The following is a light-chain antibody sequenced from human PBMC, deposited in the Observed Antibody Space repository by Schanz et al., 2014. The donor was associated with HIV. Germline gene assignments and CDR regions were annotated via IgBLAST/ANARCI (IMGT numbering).Light chain of an antibody. Sequence: EIVMTQSPATLSVSPGERATLSCRASQSVSSNLAWYQQKPGQAPRLLIYGASTKAPGIPDRFSGSGSETDFILTISRLEPEDFAVYYCQQYGSSPRTFGQGTQLEI. CDR2: GAS. CDR1: QSVSSN. CDR3: QQYGSSPRT. J-gene: IGKJ2*01. V-gene: IGKV3-20*01.